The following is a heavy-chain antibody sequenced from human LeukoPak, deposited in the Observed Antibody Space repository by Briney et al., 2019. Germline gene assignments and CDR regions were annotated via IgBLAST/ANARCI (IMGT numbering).Heavy chain of an antibody. D-gene: IGHD2-8*01. CDR3: GTELYGKFDF. Sequence: ASLKVSCTASGYTFTNYGISWVRQAPGQGLEWMGWISPYDGATNYAQTYQGRFTMTTDTSTSTAYMELRSLRSDDTAVEYCGTELYGKFDFWGQGTLVTVSS. V-gene: IGHV1-18*01. J-gene: IGHJ4*01. CDR1: GYTFTNYG. CDR2: ISPYDGAT.